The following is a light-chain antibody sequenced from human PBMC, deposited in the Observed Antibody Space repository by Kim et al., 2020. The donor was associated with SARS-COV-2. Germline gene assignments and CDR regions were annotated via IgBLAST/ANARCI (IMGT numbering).Light chain of an antibody. J-gene: IGKJ2*01. CDR1: QSVSSY. CDR2: DAS. Sequence: EIVLTQSPATLSLSPGERATLSCRASQSVSSYLAWYQQKPGQAPRLLIYDASNRATGIPARFSGSGSGTDFTLTINSLEPEDFAVYYCQQRSNWPPKYTFGQGTKLEI. CDR3: QQRSNWPPKYT. V-gene: IGKV3-11*01.